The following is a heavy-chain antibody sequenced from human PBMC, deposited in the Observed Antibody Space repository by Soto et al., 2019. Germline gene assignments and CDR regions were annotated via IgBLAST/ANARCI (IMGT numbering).Heavy chain of an antibody. CDR2: ISYDGSNK. D-gene: IGHD4-17*01. CDR1: GFTFSSYA. CDR3: ARVSPVTKNYYYYGMDV. J-gene: IGHJ6*02. V-gene: IGHV3-30-3*01. Sequence: SLRLSCAASGFTFSSYAMHWVRQAPGKGLEWVAVISYDGSNKYYADSVKGRFTISRDNSKNTLYLQMNSLRAEDTAVYYCARVSPVTKNYYYYGMDVWGQGTTVTVSS.